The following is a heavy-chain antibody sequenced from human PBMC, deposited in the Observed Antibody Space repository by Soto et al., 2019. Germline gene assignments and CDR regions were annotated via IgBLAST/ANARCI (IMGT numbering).Heavy chain of an antibody. CDR3: ARDSGHYYRSDAFDK. V-gene: IGHV1-46*01. CDR1: GYTFTASY. CDR2: IDPSGGST. J-gene: IGHJ3*02. D-gene: IGHD1-26*01. Sequence: QVQLVQSGAEVKKPGASVKVSCKASGYTFTASYMHWVRQAPGQGLEWMGIIDPSGGSTSYSQKFQGRVTMTRDTSTSTVYMELNSLRSEDTAVFYCARDSGHYYRSDAFDKWGQGTMVTVSS.